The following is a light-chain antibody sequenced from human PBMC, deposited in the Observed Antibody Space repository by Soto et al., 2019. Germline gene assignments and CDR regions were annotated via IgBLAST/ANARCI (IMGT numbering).Light chain of an antibody. Sequence: AIGLTQSPSSLSASPGDRVTITCRASQGISSYLAWYQQKPGKAPKLLIYAASTLQSGVPSRFSGSGSGTDFTLTISCLQSEDFATYYCQQYYSYPRTFGQGTKVDIK. CDR1: QGISSY. CDR3: QQYYSYPRT. CDR2: AAS. V-gene: IGKV1-8*01. J-gene: IGKJ1*01.